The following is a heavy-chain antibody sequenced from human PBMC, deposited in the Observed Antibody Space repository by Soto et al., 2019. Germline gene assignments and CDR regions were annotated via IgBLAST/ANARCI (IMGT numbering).Heavy chain of an antibody. CDR1: GGSISSGGYY. V-gene: IGHV4-30-4*01. D-gene: IGHD5-18*01. CDR3: ARASPVVTDV. J-gene: IGHJ6*02. CDR2: VYYSGST. Sequence: QVQLQESGPGLVKPSQTLSLTCTVSGGSISSGGYYWSLIRQPPGKGLEWIGYVYYSGSTYYNPSLKRRVTTTVDTFKNQFSLKLSSVTAADPAVYYCARASPVVTDVWGQGTTVTVSS.